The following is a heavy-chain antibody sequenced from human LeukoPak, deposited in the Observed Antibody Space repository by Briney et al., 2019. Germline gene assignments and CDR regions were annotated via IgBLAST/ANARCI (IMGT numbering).Heavy chain of an antibody. CDR1: GGSFSGYY. Sequence: SETLSLTCAVYGGSFSGYYWSWIRQPPGKGLEWIGEINHSGSTNYNPSLKSRVTISVDTSKNQFSLKLSSVTAADTAVYYCARALRTMVRGVEDAFDIWGQGTMVTVSS. V-gene: IGHV4-34*01. CDR3: ARALRTMVRGVEDAFDI. J-gene: IGHJ3*02. CDR2: INHSGST. D-gene: IGHD3-10*01.